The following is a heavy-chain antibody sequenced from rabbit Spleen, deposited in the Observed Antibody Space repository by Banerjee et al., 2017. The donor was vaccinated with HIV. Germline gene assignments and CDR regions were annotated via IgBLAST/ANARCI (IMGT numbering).Heavy chain of an antibody. CDR1: GFDLSNYYY. CDR3: ARDLDGVIGWNFGW. Sequence: QSLEESGGDLVKPGASLTLTCTASGFDLSNYYYIYWVRQAPGKGLEWIGCIYTGGSGGIYYANWAKGRVTISRTSSTTVTLQMTSLTAADTATYFCARDLDGVIGWNFGWWGPGTLVTVS. V-gene: IGHV1S40*01. D-gene: IGHD4-1*01. CDR2: IYTGGSGGI. J-gene: IGHJ6*01.